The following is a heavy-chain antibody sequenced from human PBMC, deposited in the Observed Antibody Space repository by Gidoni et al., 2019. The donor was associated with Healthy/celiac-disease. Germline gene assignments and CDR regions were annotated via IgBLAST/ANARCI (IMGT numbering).Heavy chain of an antibody. CDR2: IKQDGSEK. V-gene: IGHV3-7*04. CDR3: ARGRSYGPEPFDY. J-gene: IGHJ4*02. Sequence: EVQLVESGGGLVQPGGSLRLSCAASGFTFSRYGMSWVRQAPGKGLEWVANIKQDGSEKYYVDAVKGRFTISRDNAKNSLYLKRNSLRAEDTAVYYCARGRSYGPEPFDYWGQGTLVTVSS. CDR1: GFTFSRYG. D-gene: IGHD1-26*01.